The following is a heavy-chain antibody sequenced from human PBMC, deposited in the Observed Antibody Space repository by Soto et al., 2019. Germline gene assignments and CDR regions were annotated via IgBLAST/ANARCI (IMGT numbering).Heavy chain of an antibody. D-gene: IGHD3-3*01. CDR3: AREISIFGHYYGMDV. Sequence: GGSLRLSCAASGFTFSSYSMNWVRQAPGKGLEWVSFISSSSSYINSADSLKGRFTISRDNAKNSLYLQMNSLRAEDTAVYYCAREISIFGHYYGMDVWGQGTTVTVSS. J-gene: IGHJ6*02. CDR2: ISSSSSYI. CDR1: GFTFSSYS. V-gene: IGHV3-21*01.